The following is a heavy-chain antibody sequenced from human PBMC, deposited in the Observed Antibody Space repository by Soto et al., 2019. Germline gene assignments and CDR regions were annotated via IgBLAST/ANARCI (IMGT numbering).Heavy chain of an antibody. V-gene: IGHV3-74*01. J-gene: IGHJ3*02. CDR2: INSDGSST. CDR1: GFTFSSYW. D-gene: IGHD6-19*01. Sequence: EVQLVESGGGLVQPGGSLRLSCAASGFTFSSYWMHWVRQAPGKGLVWVSRINSDGSSTSYADSVKGRFTISRDNAKNTLYLQINSLRAEDTAVYYCAREVQSHHAFDIWGQGTMVTVSS. CDR3: AREVQSHHAFDI.